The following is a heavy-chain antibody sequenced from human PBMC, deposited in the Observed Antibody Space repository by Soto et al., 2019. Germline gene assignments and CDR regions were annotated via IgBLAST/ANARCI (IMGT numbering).Heavy chain of an antibody. J-gene: IGHJ6*02. CDR1: GFTFSSYA. V-gene: IGHV3-23*01. CDR2: ISGSGGST. CDR3: AIAARRGYYYYGMDV. D-gene: IGHD6-6*01. Sequence: GGSLRLSCAASGFTFSSYAMSWVRQAPGKGLEWVSAISGSGGSTYYADSVKGRFTIPRDNSKNTLYLQMNSLRAEDTAVYYCAIAARRGYYYYGMDVWGQGTTVTVSS.